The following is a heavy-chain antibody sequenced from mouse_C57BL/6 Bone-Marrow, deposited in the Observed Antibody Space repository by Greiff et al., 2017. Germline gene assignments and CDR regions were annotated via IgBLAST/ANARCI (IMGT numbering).Heavy chain of an antibody. D-gene: IGHD2-4*01. J-gene: IGHJ1*03. Sequence: VQLQQPGAELVMPGASVKLSCKASGYTFTSYWMHWVKQRPGQGLEWIGEIDPSDRYYNYNQKFKGKSPLTVDNSSSTAYSQLSVLTSEDSAVYYCAREGLRRDWYLEVWGTGTTVTVSS. V-gene: IGHV1-69*01. CDR3: AREGLRRDWYLEV. CDR1: GYTFTSYW. CDR2: IDPSDRYY.